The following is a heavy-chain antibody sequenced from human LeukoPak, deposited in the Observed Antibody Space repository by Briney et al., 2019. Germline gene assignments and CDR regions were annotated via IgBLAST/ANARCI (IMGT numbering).Heavy chain of an antibody. CDR3: ATGNYYFDY. J-gene: IGHJ4*02. D-gene: IGHD1-7*01. CDR2: TYYRSKWYN. V-gene: IGHV6-1*01. Sequence: SQTLSLTCAISGDSVSSNSAAWSWIRQCPSRDLEWLGRTYYRSKWYNDYAVSVKSRITIDPDTSKNQFSLQLNSVTPEDTAVYYCATGNYYFDYWGQGTLVTVSS. CDR1: GDSVSSNSAA.